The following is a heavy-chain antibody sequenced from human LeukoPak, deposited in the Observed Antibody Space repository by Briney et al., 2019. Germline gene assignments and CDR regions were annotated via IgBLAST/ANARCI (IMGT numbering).Heavy chain of an antibody. Sequence: PGGSLRLSCAASGFAVSSNYMSWVRQAPGKGLEWVSGIYSGGSTYYADSVKGRFTISRDNSKNTLYLQMNSLRAEDTAVYYCAKEGDIEYYYGSGNLDYWGQGTLVTVSS. J-gene: IGHJ4*02. CDR1: GFAVSSNY. V-gene: IGHV3-53*01. D-gene: IGHD3-10*01. CDR3: AKEGDIEYYYGSGNLDY. CDR2: IYSGGST.